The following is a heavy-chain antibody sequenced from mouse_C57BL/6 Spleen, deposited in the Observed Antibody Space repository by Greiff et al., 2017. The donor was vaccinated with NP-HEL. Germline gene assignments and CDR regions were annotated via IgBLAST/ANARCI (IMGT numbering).Heavy chain of an antibody. CDR2: IDPETGGT. D-gene: IGHD3-2*02. Sequence: VQLQQSGAELVRPGASVTLSCKASGYTFTDYEMHWVKQTPVHGLEWIGAIDPETGGTAYNQKFKGKAILTADKSSSTADMEIRSLTAEDSAVYYCTSRDSSGPSWFAYWGQGTLVTVSA. CDR3: TSRDSSGPSWFAY. J-gene: IGHJ3*01. V-gene: IGHV1-15*01. CDR1: GYTFTDYE.